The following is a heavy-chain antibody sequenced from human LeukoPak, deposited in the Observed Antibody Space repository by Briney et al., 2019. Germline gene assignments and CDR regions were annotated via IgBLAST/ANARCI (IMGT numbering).Heavy chain of an antibody. CDR2: NYSGGST. CDR1: GFTVSSNY. V-gene: IGHV3-53*04. Sequence: GGSLRLSCAASGFTVSSNYMSWVRQAPGKGLEWVSVNYSGGSTYYAGSVKGGFTISRHNSKNTLYLHMTSLRAEDTAVYYCARGGISSSWYDYWGQGTLVTVSS. CDR3: ARGGISSSWYDY. D-gene: IGHD6-13*01. J-gene: IGHJ4*02.